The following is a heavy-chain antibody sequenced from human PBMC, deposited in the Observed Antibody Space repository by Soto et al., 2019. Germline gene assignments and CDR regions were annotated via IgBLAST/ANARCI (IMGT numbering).Heavy chain of an antibody. J-gene: IGHJ4*02. V-gene: IGHV3-33*01. Sequence: QVQLVESGGGVVQPGRSLRLSCAASGFTFSSYGMHWVRQAPGKGLEWVAVIWYDGRIEYYADSVKGRFTISRDNSKNTLYLQMNSLRAEDTAVYYCARWGIAAGDYWGQGTLVTVSS. CDR3: ARWGIAAGDY. D-gene: IGHD6-13*01. CDR2: IWYDGRIE. CDR1: GFTFSSYG.